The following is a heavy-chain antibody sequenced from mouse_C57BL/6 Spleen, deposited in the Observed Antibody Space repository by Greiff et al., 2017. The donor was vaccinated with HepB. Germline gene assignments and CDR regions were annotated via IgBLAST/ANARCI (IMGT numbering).Heavy chain of an antibody. CDR2: ISSGSSNI. CDR3: ARTFYAMDY. V-gene: IGHV5-17*01. J-gene: IGHJ4*01. CDR1: GFTFSDYG. Sequence: DVMLVESGGGLVKPGGSLKLSCAASGFTFSDYGMHWVRQAPEKGLEWVAYISSGSSNIYYADTVKGRFTISSDNAKNTLFLQMTSLRSEDTAMYYCARTFYAMDYWGQGTSVTVSS.